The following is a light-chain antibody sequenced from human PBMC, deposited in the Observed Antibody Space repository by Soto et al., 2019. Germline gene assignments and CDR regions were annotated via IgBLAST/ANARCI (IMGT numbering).Light chain of an antibody. V-gene: IGKV1-5*01. CDR3: VQDSRRGA. CDR2: DAS. Sequence: IQMAQTRSTQPAAVGDCRSLTFRASQSTSRWLAWFQQKPGKAPQALIYDASSLQSGVPSRFSGSGCGTEFSLCVSGLQAGQFFSYFWVQDSRRGACGQGTRVDIK. J-gene: IGKJ1*01. CDR1: QSTSRW.